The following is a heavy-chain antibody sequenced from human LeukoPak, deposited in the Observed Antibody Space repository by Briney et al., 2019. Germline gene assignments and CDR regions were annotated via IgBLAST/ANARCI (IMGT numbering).Heavy chain of an antibody. CDR2: ISGSGGST. D-gene: IGHD5-12*01. V-gene: IGHV3-23*01. CDR3: AKDLGEFDFPRGYSGYDWYDY. J-gene: IGHJ4*02. CDR1: GFTFSSYA. Sequence: RSGGSLRLSCAASGFTFSSYAMSWVRQAPGKGLEWVSTISGSGGSTYYADSVKGRFTISRDNSKNTLYLQMNSLRAEDTAVYYCAKDLGEFDFPRGYSGYDWYDYWGQGTLVTVSS.